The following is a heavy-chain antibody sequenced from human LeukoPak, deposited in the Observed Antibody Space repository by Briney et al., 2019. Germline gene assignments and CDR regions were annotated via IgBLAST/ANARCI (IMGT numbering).Heavy chain of an antibody. D-gene: IGHD2-2*01. J-gene: IGHJ5*02. CDR2: INHSGST. V-gene: IGHV4-34*01. Sequence: SETLSLTCAVYGGSFSDYFRSWIRQPPGKGLEWIGEINHSGSTNYNPSLKSRVTISVDTSKNQFSLKLSSVTAADTAVYYCARVFWRRGSSTGRNWFDPWGQGTLVTVSS. CDR1: GGSFSDYF. CDR3: ARVFWRRGSSTGRNWFDP.